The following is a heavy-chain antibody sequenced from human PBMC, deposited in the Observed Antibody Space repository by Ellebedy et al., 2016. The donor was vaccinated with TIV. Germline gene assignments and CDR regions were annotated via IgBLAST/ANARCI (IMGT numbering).Heavy chain of an antibody. Sequence: GESLKISXAASGLTFSSSAMSWVRQAPGGGLEWVSFISGDGYSTYYADSVKGRYTIFRDDSKSTVFLHMSGLRVEDTAVYYCAKEVGSTVQLWGYMDVWGKGTTVTVSS. CDR3: AKEVGSTVQLWGYMDV. D-gene: IGHD5-18*01. J-gene: IGHJ6*03. CDR1: GLTFSSSA. CDR2: ISGDGYST. V-gene: IGHV3-23*01.